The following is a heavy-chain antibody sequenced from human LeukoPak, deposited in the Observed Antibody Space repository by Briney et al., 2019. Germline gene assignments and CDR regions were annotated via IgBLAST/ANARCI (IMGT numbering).Heavy chain of an antibody. CDR1: GFTLSSYS. V-gene: IGHV3-48*02. Sequence: SGGSLRLSGAASGFTLSSYSMNWVRQAPGKGLEWVSYISRSSTISYADSVKGRFTISRDNAKNSLYLQMNSLRDEDTAVYYCAREKASIAAAGTFDYWGQGTLVTVSS. D-gene: IGHD6-13*01. J-gene: IGHJ4*02. CDR2: ISRSSTI. CDR3: AREKASIAAAGTFDY.